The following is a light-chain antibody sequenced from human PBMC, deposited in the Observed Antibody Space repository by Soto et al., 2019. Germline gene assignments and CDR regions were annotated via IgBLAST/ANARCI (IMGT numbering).Light chain of an antibody. CDR3: QQRDDLYT. CDR1: QSVPNS. Sequence: EIVLTQSPATLSLSPGERATLSCRASQSVPNSLAWYQQKPGQPPRLLIYDSSTRATGIPARFSGSGSGTDFTLTSSSLEPEDFAVYYCQQRDDLYTFGQGTKLEIK. CDR2: DSS. V-gene: IGKV3-11*01. J-gene: IGKJ2*01.